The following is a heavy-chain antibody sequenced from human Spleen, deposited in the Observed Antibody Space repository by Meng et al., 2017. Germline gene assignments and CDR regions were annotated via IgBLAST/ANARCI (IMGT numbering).Heavy chain of an antibody. Sequence: VELVRSGAEVKKPVAPVKVSCKASGYTLPDYWLHWVRRAPGQGLEWMGRINPKSGDTHYAQRFQGRVTMTGDTSISTTYMELSGLRSDDTAMYYCARDEDISAAGKLFGDYWGQGTLVTVSS. CDR1: GYTLPDYW. D-gene: IGHD6-13*01. V-gene: IGHV1-2*06. J-gene: IGHJ4*02. CDR2: INPKSGDT. CDR3: ARDEDISAAGKLFGDY.